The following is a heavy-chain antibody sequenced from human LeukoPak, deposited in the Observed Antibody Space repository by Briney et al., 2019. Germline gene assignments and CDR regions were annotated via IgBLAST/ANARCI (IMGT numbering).Heavy chain of an antibody. Sequence: SETLSLTCTVSGGSISSSSYHWGWIRQPPGKGLEWIGSIYYSGSTYYNPSLKSRVTISVDTSKDQFSLKLSSVTAADTAVYYCASRGYSYGYFSYWGQGTLVTVSS. CDR1: GGSISSSSYH. J-gene: IGHJ4*02. V-gene: IGHV4-39*01. D-gene: IGHD5-18*01. CDR3: ASRGYSYGYFSY. CDR2: IYYSGST.